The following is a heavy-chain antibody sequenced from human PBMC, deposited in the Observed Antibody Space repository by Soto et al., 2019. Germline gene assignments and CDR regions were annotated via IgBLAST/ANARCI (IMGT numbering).Heavy chain of an antibody. J-gene: IGHJ6*04. Sequence: GGSLRLSCAASGFTFSSYGMHWVRQAPGKGLEWVAVISYDGSNKYYADSVKGRFTISRDNSKNTLYLQMNSLRAEDTAVYYCAKDRDFWSGGPPADVWGKGTTVTVSS. D-gene: IGHD3-3*01. V-gene: IGHV3-30*18. CDR1: GFTFSSYG. CDR3: AKDRDFWSGGPPADV. CDR2: ISYDGSNK.